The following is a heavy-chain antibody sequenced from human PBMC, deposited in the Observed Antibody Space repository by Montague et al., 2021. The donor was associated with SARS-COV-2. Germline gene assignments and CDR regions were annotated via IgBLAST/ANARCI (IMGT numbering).Heavy chain of an antibody. J-gene: IGHJ4*02. V-gene: IGHV4-61*08. CDR3: ATYRQGGSGRGY. Sequence: LVKPTQTLTLTCTFSGFSLSTSGVGVGWIRQPPGKGLEWIGYIDYGGSPNYSPSLYSRVTISLDTSKNQLSLRLTSAAAADTAVYYCATYRQGGSGRGYWGQGILVTVSS. D-gene: IGHD3-10*01. CDR2: IDYGGSP. CDR1: GFSLSTSGVG.